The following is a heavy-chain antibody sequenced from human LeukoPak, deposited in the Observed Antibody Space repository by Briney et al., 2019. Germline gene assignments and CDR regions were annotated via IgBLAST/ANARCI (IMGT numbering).Heavy chain of an antibody. D-gene: IGHD1-14*01. J-gene: IGHJ4*02. CDR3: ATRTTEFDS. CDR2: ISGSGGST. CDR1: GFTFSSYA. V-gene: IGHV3-23*01. Sequence: GGSLRLSCAASGFTFSSYAMSWVRQAPGKGLEWVSAISGSGGSTYYADSVKGRFSISRDNSKNTLFLQMNSLRAEDTAVYYCATRTTEFDSWGQGTLVTVSS.